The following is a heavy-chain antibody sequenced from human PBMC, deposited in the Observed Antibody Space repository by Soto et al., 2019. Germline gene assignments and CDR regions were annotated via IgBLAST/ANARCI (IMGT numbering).Heavy chain of an antibody. CDR3: ARIYDWAGPRQRLVLRRGRRRFSYPGYFDY. CDR1: GYTFTSYG. J-gene: IGHJ4*02. D-gene: IGHD6-19*01. CDR2: ISAYNGNT. V-gene: IGHV1-18*01. Sequence: QVQLVQSGAEVKKPGASVKVSCKASGYTFTSYGISWVRQAPGQGLEWMGWISAYNGNTNYAQKLQGRVTMTTDTSPSTAYMELRSLRSDDTAVYYCARIYDWAGPRQRLVLRRGRRRFSYPGYFDYWGQGTLVTVSS.